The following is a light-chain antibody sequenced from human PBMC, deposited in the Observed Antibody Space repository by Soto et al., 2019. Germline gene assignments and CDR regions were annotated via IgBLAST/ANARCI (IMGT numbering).Light chain of an antibody. Sequence: DIQMTQSPSSMSASVGDRVTITCRASQDLGSKVGWYQQKPGKAPKLLIHSASTLQRGVPFRFSGSVSGTEFTLTISSLQSEDFATYYCQQVRTFPRTFGQGTKEEIE. CDR3: QQVRTFPRT. CDR1: QDLGSK. CDR2: SAS. J-gene: IGKJ1*01. V-gene: IGKV1-12*01.